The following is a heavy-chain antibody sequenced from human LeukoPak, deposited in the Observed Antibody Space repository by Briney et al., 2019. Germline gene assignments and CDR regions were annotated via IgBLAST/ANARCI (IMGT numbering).Heavy chain of an antibody. J-gene: IGHJ4*02. CDR1: GYSFTSYW. D-gene: IGHD3-16*02. Sequence: GESLKISCQGSGYSFTSYWIGWVRQMPGKGLEWMGIIYPGASDTRYSPSFQGQVTISADKSISTAYLQWSSLKASDTAMYYCARHSLLGELSSAFDYWGQGTLVTVSS. V-gene: IGHV5-51*01. CDR3: ARHSLLGELSSAFDY. CDR2: IYPGASDT.